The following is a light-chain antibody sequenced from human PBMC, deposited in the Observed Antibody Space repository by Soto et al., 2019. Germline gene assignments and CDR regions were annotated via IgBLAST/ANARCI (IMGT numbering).Light chain of an antibody. J-gene: IGKJ1*01. CDR2: ATS. CDR3: QQYGSSSWT. CDR1: QSVSSSY. Sequence: EIVLTQSPGTLSLSPGERATLSCRASQSVSSSYLAWYQQKPGQPTRLVMYATSSRATGIPARFSGSGSGTDFTLTISRLEPEVFAVYYCQQYGSSSWTFGQGTKVDIK. V-gene: IGKV3-20*01.